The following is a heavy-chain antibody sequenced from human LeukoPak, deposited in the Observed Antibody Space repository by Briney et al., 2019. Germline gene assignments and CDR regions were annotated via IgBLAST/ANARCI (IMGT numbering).Heavy chain of an antibody. CDR1: GGSISSGDYY. D-gene: IGHD3-10*01. CDR2: IYYSGST. Sequence: PSQTLSLTFTVSGGSISSGDYYWGWIRQPPGKGLEWIGYIYYSGSTYYNPSLKSRVTISVDTSKNQFSLKLSSVTAADTAVYYCARATPFGFGESFDYWGQGTLVTVSS. V-gene: IGHV4-30-4*08. CDR3: ARATPFGFGESFDY. J-gene: IGHJ4*02.